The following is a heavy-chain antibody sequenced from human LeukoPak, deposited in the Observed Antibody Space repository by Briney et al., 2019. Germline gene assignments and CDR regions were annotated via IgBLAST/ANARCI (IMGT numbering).Heavy chain of an antibody. D-gene: IGHD4-17*01. J-gene: IGHJ4*02. CDR1: GGSFSGYY. CDR2: INHSGST. V-gene: IGHV4-34*01. Sequence: PSETLSLTCAVYGGSFSGYYWSWIRQPPGKGLGWIGEINHSGSTNYNPSLKSRVTISVDTSKNQFSLKLSSVTAADTAVYYCAAVTRGYWGQGTLVTVSS. CDR3: AAVTRGY.